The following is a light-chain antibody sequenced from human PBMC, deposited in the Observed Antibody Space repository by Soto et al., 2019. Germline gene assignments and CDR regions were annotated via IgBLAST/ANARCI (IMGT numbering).Light chain of an antibody. Sequence: QSALTQPASVSGSPGQSITISCTGTSNDIGDYNYVSWYQQHPGEAPKLMIYEISKRPSGVSNRFSGSKSGNTASLTISGLQAEDEADYYCSSYTSSSTRPVFGTGTKVTVL. J-gene: IGLJ1*01. CDR2: EIS. V-gene: IGLV2-14*01. CDR1: SNDIGDYNY. CDR3: SSYTSSSTRPV.